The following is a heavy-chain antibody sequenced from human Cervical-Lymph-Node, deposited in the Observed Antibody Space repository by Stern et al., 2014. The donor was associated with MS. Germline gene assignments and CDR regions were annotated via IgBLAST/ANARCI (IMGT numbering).Heavy chain of an antibody. J-gene: IGHJ4*02. CDR1: GASFTDYY. Sequence: QVQLQESGPGLVKPSETLSLTCSVSGASFTDYYWSWIRQSPGKGLEWIGCIYHTGSTHYNPSLKSRVTISLYTSNNHFSLRLTSVTAADAAVYYCARGGRMASMFFWGQGTLVSVSS. CDR3: ARGGRMASMFF. D-gene: IGHD3-10*02. V-gene: IGHV4-59*01. CDR2: IYHTGST.